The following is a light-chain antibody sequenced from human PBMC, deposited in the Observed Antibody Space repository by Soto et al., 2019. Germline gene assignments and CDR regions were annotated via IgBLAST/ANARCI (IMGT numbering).Light chain of an antibody. J-gene: IGKJ1*01. CDR1: QGIRDA. V-gene: IGKV1-17*01. CDR3: QQYNSYSET. CDR2: SAS. Sequence: DIQMTQSPSSLSASVGDRVTITCRASQGIRDALGWYQQKPGKVPKRLIYSASSLQSGVPSRFSGSGSETEFTLTISSLQPDDFATYYCQQYNSYSETFGQGTKVDIK.